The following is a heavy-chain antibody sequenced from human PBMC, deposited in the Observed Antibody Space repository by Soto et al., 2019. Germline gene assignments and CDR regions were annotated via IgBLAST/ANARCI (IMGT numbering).Heavy chain of an antibody. Sequence: QVQLVQSGAEVKKPGASVKVSCKASGYTFTSYDIHWVRQATGQGLEWMGWMNPKSGNTGYAQKFQGRVSMTRNTSISTANMELTSLRSEDTAGYYCARGLYYKSWSGWRWFDPWGQGTLVTVSS. V-gene: IGHV1-8*01. CDR1: GYTFTSYD. CDR3: ARGLYYKSWSGWRWFDP. CDR2: MNPKSGNT. D-gene: IGHD3-3*01. J-gene: IGHJ5*02.